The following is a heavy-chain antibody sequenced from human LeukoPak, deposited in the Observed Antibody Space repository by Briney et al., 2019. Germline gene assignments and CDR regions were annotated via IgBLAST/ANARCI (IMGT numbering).Heavy chain of an antibody. J-gene: IGHJ4*02. CDR1: GFTFGDYA. CDR3: TRGNRAIVVATIDC. CDR2: IRSKAYSGTT. D-gene: IGHD3-22*01. Sequence: GGSLRLSCTTSGFTFGDYAMSWVRQAPGKGLEWVGFIRSKAYSGTTQYAASVKGRFTISRDDSKSIAYLQMNSLKTEDTAVYYCTRGNRAIVVATIDCWGQGTLVTVSP. V-gene: IGHV3-49*04.